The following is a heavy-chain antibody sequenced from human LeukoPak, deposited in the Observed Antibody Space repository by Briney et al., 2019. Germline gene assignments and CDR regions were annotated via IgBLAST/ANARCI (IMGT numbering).Heavy chain of an antibody. CDR2: INHSGST. Sequence: SETLSLTCAVYGGSLSGYYWSWIRHPPGKGLEWIGEINHSGSTNYNPPLKSRDTISVDASKNNFSLKLSCVTAAETAVYYCARGGSSGWISQSGSWYFDVWGGGGLVIVSS. V-gene: IGHV4-34*01. D-gene: IGHD6-19*01. J-gene: IGHJ2*01. CDR3: ARGGSSGWISQSGSWYFDV. CDR1: GGSLSGYY.